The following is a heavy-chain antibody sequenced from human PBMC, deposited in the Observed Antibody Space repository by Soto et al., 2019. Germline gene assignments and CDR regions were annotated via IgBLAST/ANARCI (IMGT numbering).Heavy chain of an antibody. Sequence: SETLSLTCAVSGGSISSGGYSWSWIRQPPGKGLEWVGYIYHSGSTYYNPSLKSRVTISVDRSKNQFSLKLSSVTAADTDVYFCARFYGSVFDPWGRGTLVTVSS. CDR2: IYHSGST. CDR3: ARFYGSVFDP. V-gene: IGHV4-30-2*01. J-gene: IGHJ5*02. D-gene: IGHD3-10*01. CDR1: GGSISSGGYS.